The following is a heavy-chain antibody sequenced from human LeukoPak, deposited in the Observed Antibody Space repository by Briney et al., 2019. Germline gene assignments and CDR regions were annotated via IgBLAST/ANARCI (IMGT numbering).Heavy chain of an antibody. CDR2: INQDGSEK. CDR3: ARDPDMVRGVNFDY. V-gene: IGHV3-7*03. Sequence: GGSLRLSCAASGFTFSSDWMNWVRQAPGKGLEWVANINQDGSEKDYVDSVKGRFTISRDNAKNSLYLQMSSLRAEDTAVYYCARDPDMVRGVNFDYWGQGTLVTVSS. CDR1: GFTFSSDW. J-gene: IGHJ4*02. D-gene: IGHD3-10*01.